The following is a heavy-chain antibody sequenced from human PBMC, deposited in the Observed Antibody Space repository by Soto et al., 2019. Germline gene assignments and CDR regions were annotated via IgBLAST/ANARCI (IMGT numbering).Heavy chain of an antibody. V-gene: IGHV3-53*01. CDR1: GFTVSSHH. CDR3: ARGVDTAKAGY. CDR2: VYPGGTT. D-gene: IGHD5-18*01. J-gene: IGHJ4*02. Sequence: VQLVESGGGLIQPGGSLRLSCAASGFTVSSHHMTWVRQAPGRGPEWVSTVYPGGTTFYAESVKGRFTISRDTSKNMMYLQMNSRKAEDTAVYYCARGVDTAKAGYWGQGTQVTVSS.